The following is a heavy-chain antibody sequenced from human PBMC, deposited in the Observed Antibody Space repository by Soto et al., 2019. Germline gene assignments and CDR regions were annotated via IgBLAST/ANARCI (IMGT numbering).Heavy chain of an antibody. CDR2: IDIGGNT. J-gene: IGHJ4*02. V-gene: IGHV3-66*01. Sequence: EVQVVESGGGLVQPGGPLRLSCAASGFSVTNNYMNWVRQAPGKGLEWVSIIDIGGNTYYADSVKDRFTISRDNSRNTLYLHMDGLRAEDTAVYYCARGRGSTGYLGREHYFDYWGQGTLVTVSP. D-gene: IGHD2-2*01. CDR3: ARGRGSTGYLGREHYFDY. CDR1: GFSVTNNY.